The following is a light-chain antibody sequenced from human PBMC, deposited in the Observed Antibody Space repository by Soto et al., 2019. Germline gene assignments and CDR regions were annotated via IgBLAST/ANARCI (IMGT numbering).Light chain of an antibody. V-gene: IGKV3-20*01. CDR1: QSVSSSY. CDR2: GAS. Sequence: PGERATLSCRASQSVSSSYLARYQQKPGQAPRLLIYGASSRATGILDRFSGSGSGTDFTLTISRLEPEDFAVYYCQQYGSSPYTFGQGTKLEIK. CDR3: QQYGSSPYT. J-gene: IGKJ2*01.